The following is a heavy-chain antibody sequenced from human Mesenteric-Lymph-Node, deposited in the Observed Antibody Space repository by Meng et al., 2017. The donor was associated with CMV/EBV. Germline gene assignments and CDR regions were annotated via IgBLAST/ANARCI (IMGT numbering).Heavy chain of an antibody. V-gene: IGHV3-74*01. Sequence: GGSLRLSCAASGFTFSSYAMSWVRQAPGKGLVWVSRINSDGSSTSYADSVKGRFTISRDNAKNTLYLQMNSLRAEDTAVYYCATELGSTGAFDIWGQGTMVTVSS. D-gene: IGHD3-10*01. CDR1: GFTFSSYA. CDR3: ATELGSTGAFDI. J-gene: IGHJ3*02. CDR2: INSDGSST.